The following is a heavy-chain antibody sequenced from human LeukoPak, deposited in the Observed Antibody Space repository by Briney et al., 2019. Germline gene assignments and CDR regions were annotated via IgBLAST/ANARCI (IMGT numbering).Heavy chain of an antibody. J-gene: IGHJ4*02. CDR1: GGSFSNYY. D-gene: IGHD5-18*01. V-gene: IGHV4-34*01. CDR2: INHSEST. CDR3: ARASQVVDTAMAGYDY. Sequence: PSETLSLTCAVYGGSFSNYYWSWIRQPPGKGLEWIGEINHSESTNYNPSLKSRVTISVDTSKNQFSLKLSSVTAADTAVYYCARASQVVDTAMAGYDYWGQGTLVTVSS.